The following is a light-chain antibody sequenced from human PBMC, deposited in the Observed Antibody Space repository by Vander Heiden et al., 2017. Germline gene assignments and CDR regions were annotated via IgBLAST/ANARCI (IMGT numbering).Light chain of an antibody. J-gene: IGLJ2*01. CDR2: EVS. CDR1: SSEVGGYNY. V-gene: IGLV2-14*01. Sequence: QSALPHPASVSASPAQSLPISCTGTSSEVGGYNYVSWQQQHPGKAPKLMIYEVSKRPSGVSKCFAGSKAGNTASLTSSGHEAEDEADYYCSSYTSSSTVVFGGGTKLTVL. CDR3: SSYTSSSTVV.